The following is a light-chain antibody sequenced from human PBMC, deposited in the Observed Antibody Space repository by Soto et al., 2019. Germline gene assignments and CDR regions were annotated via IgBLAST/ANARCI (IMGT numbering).Light chain of an antibody. CDR3: QQLNSYPPT. Sequence: IQLTQSPSSLSASVGDRVTITCRASQGISSYLAWYQQKPGKAPKLLIYAASTLQSGVPSRFSGSGSWTDFPLTISSLQPEDFATYYCQQLNSYPPTFGQGKRLEIK. CDR2: AAS. CDR1: QGISSY. J-gene: IGKJ5*01. V-gene: IGKV1-9*01.